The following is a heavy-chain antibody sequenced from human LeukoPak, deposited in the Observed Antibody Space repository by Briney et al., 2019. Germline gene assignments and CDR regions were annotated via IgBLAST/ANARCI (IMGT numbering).Heavy chain of an antibody. CDR3: ARGGPGGMDV. J-gene: IGHJ6*04. Sequence: SETLSLTCAVYGGSFSGYDWSWIRQPPGKGLEWIGEINHSGSTNYNASLKSRVTISVDTSKNQFSLKLSSVTAADTAVYYCARGGPGGMDVWGKGTTVTVSS. V-gene: IGHV4-34*01. CDR1: GGSFSGYD. CDR2: INHSGST.